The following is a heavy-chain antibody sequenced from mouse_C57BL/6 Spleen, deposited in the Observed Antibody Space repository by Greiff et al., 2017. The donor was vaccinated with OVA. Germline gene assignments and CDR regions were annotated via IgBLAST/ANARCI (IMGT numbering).Heavy chain of an antibody. CDR3: ARSLETGTSYFDY. CDR1: GYTFTSYW. J-gene: IGHJ2*01. CDR2: IDPSDSYT. V-gene: IGHV1-69*01. Sequence: QVQLQQPGAELVMPGASVKLSCKASGYTFTSYWMHWVKQRPGQGLEWIGEIDPSDSYTKYYQKFKGKSTLTVDKSSSTAYMQLSSLTSEDTSGYYCARSLETGTSYFDYWGQGTTLTVSS. D-gene: IGHD4-1*01.